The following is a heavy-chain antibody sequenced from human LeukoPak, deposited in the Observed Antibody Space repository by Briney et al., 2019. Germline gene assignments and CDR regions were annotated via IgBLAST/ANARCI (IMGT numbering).Heavy chain of an antibody. Sequence: GGSLRLSCAASRFTFNTYEMNWVRQAPGKGLEWISYISANGDTIYYADSVRGRFTISRDNAKNSLSLLMNSVRVEYTALYYCVSAYGGLLDYWGQGSLVTVSS. CDR1: RFTFNTYE. CDR2: ISANGDTI. V-gene: IGHV3-48*03. CDR3: VSAYGGLLDY. J-gene: IGHJ4*02. D-gene: IGHD3-16*01.